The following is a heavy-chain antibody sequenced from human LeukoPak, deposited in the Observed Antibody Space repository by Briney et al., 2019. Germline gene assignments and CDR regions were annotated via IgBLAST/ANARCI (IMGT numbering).Heavy chain of an antibody. V-gene: IGHV4-38-2*02. CDR2: IYHSGST. Sequence: PSETLSLTCTVSGYSISSGNYWGWIRQPPGKGLEWIGSIYHSGSTNYNPSLKSRVTISVDTSKNQFSLKLSSVTAADTAVYYCAGSIAVAGTRYGWFDPWGQGTLVTVSS. CDR1: GYSISSGNY. CDR3: AGSIAVAGTRYGWFDP. J-gene: IGHJ5*02. D-gene: IGHD6-19*01.